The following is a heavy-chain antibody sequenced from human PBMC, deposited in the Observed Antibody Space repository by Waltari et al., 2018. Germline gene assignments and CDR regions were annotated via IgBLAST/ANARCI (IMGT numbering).Heavy chain of an antibody. J-gene: IGHJ4*02. Sequence: QVQLVQSGAEVKKPGASVKVSCKASGYTFTGYYMHWVRQAPGQGLEWMGWINPNIGGTNSAQKFQGRVTRTRDTSISTAYMELSRLRSDDTAVYYCARVSGSSWYVNYCDYWGQGTLVTVSS. CDR2: INPNIGGT. V-gene: IGHV1-2*02. D-gene: IGHD6-13*01. CDR3: ARVSGSSWYVNYCDY. CDR1: GYTFTGYY.